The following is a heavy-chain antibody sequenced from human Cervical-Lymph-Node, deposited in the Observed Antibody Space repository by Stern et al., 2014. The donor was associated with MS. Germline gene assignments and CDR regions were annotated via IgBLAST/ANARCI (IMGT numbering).Heavy chain of an antibody. Sequence: VQLVQSGGGLVQPGGSLRLSCAASGFTFISYSMNWVRKAPGKGLEWVSYISSGSRTIYYADSVRGRFTISRDNAKNALYLQMNSLRDEDTAVYYCARSASIGDYWGQGTLVTVSS. D-gene: IGHD3-16*01. CDR1: GFTFISYS. CDR3: ARSASIGDY. CDR2: ISSGSRTI. J-gene: IGHJ4*02. V-gene: IGHV3-48*02.